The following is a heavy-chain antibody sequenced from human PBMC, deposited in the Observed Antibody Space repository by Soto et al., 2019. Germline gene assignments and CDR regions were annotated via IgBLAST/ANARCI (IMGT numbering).Heavy chain of an antibody. CDR3: ARDQGAAAAGTRGRYYGMDV. V-gene: IGHV1-69*01. Sequence: QVQLVQSGAEVKKPGSSVKVSCKASGGTFSSYAISWVRQAPGQGLEWMGGIIPIFGTANYAQKFQGRVTITADESTSTAYMELSSLRSEDTAMYYCARDQGAAAAGTRGRYYGMDVWGQGTTVTVSS. D-gene: IGHD6-13*01. J-gene: IGHJ6*02. CDR2: IIPIFGTA. CDR1: GGTFSSYA.